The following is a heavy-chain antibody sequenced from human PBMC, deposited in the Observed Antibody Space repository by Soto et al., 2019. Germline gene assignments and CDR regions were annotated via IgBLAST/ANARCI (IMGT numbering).Heavy chain of an antibody. CDR1: GFTFSNYA. CDR3: AKGGYNWNSYLHY. V-gene: IGHV3-9*01. CDR2: ISGSI. Sequence: GGSLRLSCAASGFTFSNYAMSWVRQAPGSGLEWVSSISGSIGYADSVKGRFTISRDNAKNSLYLQMNSLRAEDTALYYCAKGGYNWNSYLHYWGQGTLVTVSS. J-gene: IGHJ4*02. D-gene: IGHD1-7*01.